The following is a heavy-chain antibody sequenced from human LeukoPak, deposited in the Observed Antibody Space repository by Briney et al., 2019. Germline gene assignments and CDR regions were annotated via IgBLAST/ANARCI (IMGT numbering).Heavy chain of an antibody. CDR1: GFTFSDYY. CDR3: ARPVGSGSYYLAPFDY. V-gene: IGHV4-38-2*01. Sequence: GSLRLSCAASGFTFSDYYMNWIRQPPGKGLEWIGSIYHSGSTYYNPSLKSRVTISVDTSKNQLSLKLSSVTAADTAVYYCARPVGSGSYYLAPFDYWGQGTVVTVSS. CDR2: IYHSGST. D-gene: IGHD3-10*01. J-gene: IGHJ4*02.